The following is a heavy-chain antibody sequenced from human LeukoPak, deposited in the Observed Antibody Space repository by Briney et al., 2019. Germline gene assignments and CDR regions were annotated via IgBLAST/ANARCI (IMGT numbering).Heavy chain of an antibody. CDR1: GFTFSSCW. D-gene: IGHD6-13*01. V-gene: IGHV3-74*01. J-gene: IGHJ5*02. CDR2: INSDGSST. Sequence: PGGSLRLSCAASGFTFSSCWMHWVRQAPGKGLVWVSRINSDGSSTSYADSVKGRFTISRDNAKNTLYLQMNSLRAEDTAVYYCAKSPSSTWVNWFDPWGQGTLVTVSS. CDR3: AKSPSSTWVNWFDP.